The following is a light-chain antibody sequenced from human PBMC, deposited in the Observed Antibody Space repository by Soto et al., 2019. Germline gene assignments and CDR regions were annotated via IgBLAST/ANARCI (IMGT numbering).Light chain of an antibody. CDR2: KAS. CDR1: QSISSW. Sequence: DIQMTQSPSTLSASVGDRITITCRASQSISSWLAWYQQKPGKAPKVLIYKASSLESGVPSRFCGSGSGTEFTVVNRSLQPYDFATYYCQQYKTYWSFGQGTKVDIK. V-gene: IGKV1-5*03. CDR3: QQYKTYWS. J-gene: IGKJ1*01.